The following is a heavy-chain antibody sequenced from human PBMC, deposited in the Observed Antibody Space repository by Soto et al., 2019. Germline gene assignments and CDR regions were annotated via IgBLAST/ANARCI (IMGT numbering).Heavy chain of an antibody. CDR1: GYSFTSYW. V-gene: IGHV5-51*01. D-gene: IGHD2-15*01. CDR3: ARSGGSCYLPLCGIDY. CDR2: IYPGDSDT. J-gene: IGHJ4*02. Sequence: GESLKISCKGSGYSFTSYWIGWVRQMPGKGLEWMGIIYPGDSDTRYSPSFQGQVTISADKSISTAYLQWSSLKASDTAMYYCARSGGSCYLPLCGIDYWGQGTLVTVSS.